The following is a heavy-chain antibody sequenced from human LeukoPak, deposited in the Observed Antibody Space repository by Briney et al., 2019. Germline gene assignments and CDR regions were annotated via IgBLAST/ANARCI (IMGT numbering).Heavy chain of an antibody. D-gene: IGHD6-6*01. CDR2: ISGSGGNT. Sequence: GGSLRLSCAASGFXFSSYAMSWVRQAPGKGLKWVSAISGSGGNTYYADSVKGRFTISRDNSKNTLYLQMNSLRAEDTAVYYCAKDLYTGSWYYGMDVWGQGTTVTVSS. CDR1: GFXFSSYA. J-gene: IGHJ6*02. V-gene: IGHV3-23*01. CDR3: AKDLYTGSWYYGMDV.